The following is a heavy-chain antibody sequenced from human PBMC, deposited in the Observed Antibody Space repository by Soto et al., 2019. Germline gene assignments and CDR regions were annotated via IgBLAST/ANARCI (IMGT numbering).Heavy chain of an antibody. J-gene: IGHJ6*02. CDR1: GGSISSGGYY. V-gene: IGHV4-31*03. Sequence: QVQLQESGPGLVKPSQTLSLTCSVSGGSISSGGYYWSWIRQHPGKCVEWIGDIHYSGSTYYNPSPKRRVTMSVDESTSQLFLMLSSVTAADTAAYYCARDSGNGSGSYYYDYGMDVWGQGTTVTVSS. CDR3: ARDSGNGSGSYYYDYGMDV. D-gene: IGHD3-10*01. CDR2: IHYSGST.